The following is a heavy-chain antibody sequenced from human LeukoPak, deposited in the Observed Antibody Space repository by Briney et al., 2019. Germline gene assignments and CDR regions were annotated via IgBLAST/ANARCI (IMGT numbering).Heavy chain of an antibody. CDR2: IKEDGTVK. CDR1: GFTFRSHW. CDR3: ARDSTWLLDY. D-gene: IGHD6-19*01. J-gene: IGHJ4*02. Sequence: GGSLRLSCTASGFTFRSHWMTWVRQPPGKGLEWVANIKEDGTVKYYVDSVKGRFTISRDNTKDIMYLEMNSLRADDTAVYFCARDSTWLLDYWGQGTLITVSS. V-gene: IGHV3-7*03.